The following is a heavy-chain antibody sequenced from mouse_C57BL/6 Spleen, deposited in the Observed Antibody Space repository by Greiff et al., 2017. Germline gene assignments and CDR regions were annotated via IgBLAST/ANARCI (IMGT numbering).Heavy chain of an antibody. V-gene: IGHV1-82*01. CDR2: IYPGDGDT. CDR1: GYAFSSSW. Sequence: VQLQQSGPELVKPGASVKISCKASGYAFSSSWMNWVKQRPGKGLEWIGRIYPGDGDTNYNGKFKGKATLTADKSSSTAYMQLSSLTSEDSAVYFCARGSTGTSGFAYWGQGTLVTVSA. J-gene: IGHJ3*01. CDR3: ARGSTGTSGFAY. D-gene: IGHD4-1*01.